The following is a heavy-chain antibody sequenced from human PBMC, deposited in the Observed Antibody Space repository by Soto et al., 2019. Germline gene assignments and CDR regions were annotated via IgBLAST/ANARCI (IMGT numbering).Heavy chain of an antibody. J-gene: IGHJ4*02. D-gene: IGHD6-13*01. Sequence: QVQLVQSGAEVKKPGASVKVSCKASGYTFNSYAISWVRQAPGQGLEWRGWISAYNGNTNYAQMLQGRVTMTTDTPTSTAYMELRIRTSVDTAVYYSAADLAAGTRDYWGQGTLVTVSS. CDR2: ISAYNGNT. V-gene: IGHV1-18*01. CDR3: AADLAAGTRDY. CDR1: GYTFNSYA.